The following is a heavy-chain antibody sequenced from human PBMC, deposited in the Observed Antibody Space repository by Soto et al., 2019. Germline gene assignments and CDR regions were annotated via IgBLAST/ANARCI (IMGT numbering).Heavy chain of an antibody. D-gene: IGHD3-10*01. J-gene: IGHJ5*02. Sequence: SETLSPTCSVSGGPFRGYSWSWIRQPPGEGQEWIGELNHRRSTNYNQSLKSRGTKPVDTSMDQFSLKLCSVTAADTAVYYCARDRTVLLWFGDGNWFDPWGQGTLVTVSA. V-gene: IGHV4-34*01. CDR3: ARDRTVLLWFGDGNWFDP. CDR1: GGPFRGYS. CDR2: LNHRRST.